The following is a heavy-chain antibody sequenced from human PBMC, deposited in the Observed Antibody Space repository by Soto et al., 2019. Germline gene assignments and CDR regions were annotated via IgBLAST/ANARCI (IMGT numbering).Heavy chain of an antibody. CDR1: GFTFSSYG. J-gene: IGHJ3*02. V-gene: IGHV3-33*01. CDR2: IWYDGSNK. CDR3: ARDMIYGDPPGYAFDI. D-gene: IGHD4-17*01. Sequence: QVQLVESGGGVVQPGRSLRLSCAASGFTFSSYGMHWVRQAPGKGLEWVAVIWYDGSNKYYADSVKGRFTISRDNSKNTLYLQMNSLRAEDTAVYYCARDMIYGDPPGYAFDIWGQGTMVTVSS.